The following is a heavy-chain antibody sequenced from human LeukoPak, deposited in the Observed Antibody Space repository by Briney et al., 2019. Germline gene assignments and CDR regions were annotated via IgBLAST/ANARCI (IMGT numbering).Heavy chain of an antibody. CDR3: ASTYCGGDCYPDYYFDY. J-gene: IGHJ4*02. V-gene: IGHV1-69*13. Sequence: ASVNVSCKASGYTFTSYGISWVRQAPGQGLEWMGGIIPIFGTANYAQKFQGRVTITADESTSTAYMELSSLRSEDTAVYYCASTYCGGDCYPDYYFDYWGQGTLVTVSS. D-gene: IGHD2-21*02. CDR1: GYTFTSYG. CDR2: IIPIFGTA.